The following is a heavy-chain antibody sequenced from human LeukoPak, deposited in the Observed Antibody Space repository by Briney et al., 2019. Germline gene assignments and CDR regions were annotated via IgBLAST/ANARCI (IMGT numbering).Heavy chain of an antibody. CDR2: MNPNTGNT. J-gene: IGHJ6*02. V-gene: IGHV1-8*01. CDR1: GYTFTSSD. Sequence: ASVKVSCKASGYTFTSSDINWVRQATGQGLEWMGWMNPNTGNTEYAQKFQGRVTMTSNTSISTAYMELSSLRSEDTAVYSCARGQKDNGVSSSWYYYGMDVWGQGTTVTVSS. CDR3: ARGQKDNGVSSSWYYYGMDV. D-gene: IGHD6-13*01.